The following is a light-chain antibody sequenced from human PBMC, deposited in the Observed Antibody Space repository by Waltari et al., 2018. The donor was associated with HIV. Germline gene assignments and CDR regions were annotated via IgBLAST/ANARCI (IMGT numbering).Light chain of an antibody. CDR2: RND. J-gene: IGLJ2*01. CDR3: AAWDDGLSAGI. Sequence: QSVLTQPPSASGTPGQRVTISCSGSTSTIGTTYVYWYRQLPGMAPKLLIYRNDQRPSGVPDRFSGSKSGTSASLAISGLRSEDEADYYCAAWDDGLSAGIFGGGTKLTVL. V-gene: IGLV1-47*01. CDR1: TSTIGTTY.